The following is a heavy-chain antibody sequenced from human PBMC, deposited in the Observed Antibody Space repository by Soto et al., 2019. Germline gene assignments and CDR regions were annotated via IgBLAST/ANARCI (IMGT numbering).Heavy chain of an antibody. CDR3: ARVIWSGYLTSDY. V-gene: IGHV3-48*02. CDR2: ISSSSNTI. J-gene: IGHJ4*02. CDR1: GFTFSTSS. D-gene: IGHD3-3*01. Sequence: EVQLVESGGGLGQPGGSLRLSCVVSGFTFSTSSMNWVRQAPGKGLEWVSYISSSSNTIYADSVKGRFTISRDNAKNSLYLQMNSLRDEVTAVYYCARVIWSGYLTSDYWGQGTLVTVSS.